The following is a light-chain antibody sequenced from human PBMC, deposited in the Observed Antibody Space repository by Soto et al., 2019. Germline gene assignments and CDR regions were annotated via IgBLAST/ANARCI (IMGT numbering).Light chain of an antibody. CDR2: SAS. V-gene: IGKV3-20*01. CDR1: QSVASSY. J-gene: IGKJ1*01. Sequence: EVVLTQAPGTLSLSPGERVTLSCRASQSVASSYLAWYQQKPCRAPRLLFYSASSRATGISDRFSGSGSGTDFTLTISRLEPEDFAVYYCHHFGSLPETFGQATTVE. CDR3: HHFGSLPET.